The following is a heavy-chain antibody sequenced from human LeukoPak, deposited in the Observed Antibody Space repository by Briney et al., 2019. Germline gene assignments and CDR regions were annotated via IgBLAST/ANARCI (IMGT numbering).Heavy chain of an antibody. CDR3: ARVRYYYDSSGYYYLFDY. J-gene: IGHJ4*02. CDR2: INHSGST. CDR1: GGSFSGYY. V-gene: IGHV4-34*01. D-gene: IGHD3-22*01. Sequence: PSETLSLTCAVYGGSFSGYYWSRIRQPPGKGLEWIGEINHSGSTNYNPSLKSRVTISVDTSKNQFSLKLSSVTAADTAVYYCARVRYYYDSSGYYYLFDYWGQGTLVTVSS.